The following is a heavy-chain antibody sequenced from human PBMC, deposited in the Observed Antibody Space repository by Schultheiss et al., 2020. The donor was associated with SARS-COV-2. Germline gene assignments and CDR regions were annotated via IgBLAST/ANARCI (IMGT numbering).Heavy chain of an antibody. J-gene: IGHJ3*02. V-gene: IGHV3-30-3*01. D-gene: IGHD3-16*02. CDR3: AVGGVIVKGDAFDI. CDR1: VFAFRDYA. CDR2: ISYDGTTA. Sequence: GGSLRLSCVVSVFAFRDYAIHWVRQAPGEGLDWVAIISYDGTTAYNADSVKGRFTISRDNAKSSLFLQMNSLRAEDTAVYYCAVGGVIVKGDAFDIWGQGTMVTVSS.